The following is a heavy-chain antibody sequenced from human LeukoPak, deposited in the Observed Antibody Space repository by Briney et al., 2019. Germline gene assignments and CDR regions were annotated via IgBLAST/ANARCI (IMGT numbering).Heavy chain of an antibody. Sequence: GGSLRLSCAASGFTFSSYWMSWVRQAPGKGLEWVSAIYGGGSTHYADSVKGRFTISRDSSRNTLNLQMHSLRAEDTAVYYCTRAIPDPFDIWGQGTMVTVSS. V-gene: IGHV3-53*01. J-gene: IGHJ3*02. CDR3: TRAIPDPFDI. D-gene: IGHD2-2*02. CDR2: IYGGGST. CDR1: GFTFSSYW.